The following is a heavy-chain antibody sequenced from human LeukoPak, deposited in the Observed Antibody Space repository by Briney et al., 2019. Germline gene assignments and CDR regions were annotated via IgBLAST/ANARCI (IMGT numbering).Heavy chain of an antibody. CDR2: ISGSGGST. V-gene: IGHV3-23*01. Sequence: GGSLRLSCAASGFTFSSYAMSWVRQAPGKGLEWVSAISGSGGSTYYADSVKGRFTISRDNAKNSLYLQMNSLRAEDTAVYYCARASNYYDSSGYPRHHFDYWGQGTLVTVSS. D-gene: IGHD3-22*01. CDR3: ARASNYYDSSGYPRHHFDY. CDR1: GFTFSSYA. J-gene: IGHJ4*02.